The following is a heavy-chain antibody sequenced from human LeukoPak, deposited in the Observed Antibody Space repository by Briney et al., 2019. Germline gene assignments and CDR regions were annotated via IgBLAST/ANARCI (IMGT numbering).Heavy chain of an antibody. J-gene: IGHJ4*02. CDR1: GYTXXXYY. Sequence: ASVKVSCKASGYTXXXYYMHXXXXXPGXXLEWMGWINRXXXGTNYAQKFQGRVTMTRDTSISTAYMELSRLRSDDTAVYYCARAVDYYGSGSYYNPLDYWGQGTLVTVSS. V-gene: IGHV1-2*02. CDR2: INRXXXGT. D-gene: IGHD3-10*01. CDR3: ARAVDYYGSGSYYNPLDY.